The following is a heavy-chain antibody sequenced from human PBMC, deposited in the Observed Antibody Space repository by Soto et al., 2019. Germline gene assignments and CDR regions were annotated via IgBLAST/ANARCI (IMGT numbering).Heavy chain of an antibody. CDR2: ISPMFHKA. Sequence: QLQLVQSGTEVKKPGSSVTVSCKASGGTFGNYAINWLRQAPGQGLQWMVDISPMFHKANYEQTFQGRVSITADESTNTVYMELSSLRSEDTALYYCAREVEVHTPDFGAWGQGTLVTVSS. CDR1: GGTFGNYA. V-gene: IGHV1-69*01. D-gene: IGHD2-2*01. J-gene: IGHJ4*02. CDR3: AREVEVHTPDFGA.